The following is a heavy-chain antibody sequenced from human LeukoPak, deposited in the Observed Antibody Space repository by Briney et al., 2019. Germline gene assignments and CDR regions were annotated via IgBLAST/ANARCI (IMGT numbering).Heavy chain of an antibody. CDR2: ISGSGGST. J-gene: IGHJ3*02. V-gene: IGHV3-23*01. Sequence: GGSLRLSRAASGFTFSSYGMSWVRQAPGKGLEWVSAISGSGGSTFYADSVKGRFTISRDNAKNSLYLQMNSLRAEDTALYYCARDHVGLSRRRNAFDIWGQGTMVTVSS. CDR3: ARDHVGLSRRRNAFDI. CDR1: GFTFSSYG. D-gene: IGHD1-26*01.